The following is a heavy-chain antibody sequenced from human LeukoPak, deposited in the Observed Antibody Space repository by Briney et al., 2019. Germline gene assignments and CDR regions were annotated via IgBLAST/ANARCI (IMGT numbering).Heavy chain of an antibody. D-gene: IGHD2-2*01. Sequence: GESLKISCKGSGYSFTSYWIAWVRQMPGKGLEWMGIIYPDDSDTRYSPSFQGQVTISADKSISTAYLQWSGLKASDAAVYYCARLSSTSQPFDPWGQGTLVTVSS. V-gene: IGHV5-51*01. J-gene: IGHJ5*02. CDR3: ARLSSTSQPFDP. CDR1: GYSFTSYW. CDR2: IYPDDSDT.